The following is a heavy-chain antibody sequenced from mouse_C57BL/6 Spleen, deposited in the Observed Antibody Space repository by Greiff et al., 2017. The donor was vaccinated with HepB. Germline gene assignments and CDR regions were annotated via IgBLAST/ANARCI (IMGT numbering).Heavy chain of an antibody. J-gene: IGHJ4*01. CDR1: GYTFTSYW. Sequence: QVQLQQPGAELVRPGSSVKLSCKASGYTFTSYWMDWVKQRPGQGLEWIGNIYPSDSETHYNQKFKDKATLTVDKSSSTAYMQLSSLTSEDSAVYYCARGSKDAMDYWGKGTSVTVSS. V-gene: IGHV1-61*01. CDR3: ARGSKDAMDY. D-gene: IGHD1-1*01. CDR2: IYPSDSET.